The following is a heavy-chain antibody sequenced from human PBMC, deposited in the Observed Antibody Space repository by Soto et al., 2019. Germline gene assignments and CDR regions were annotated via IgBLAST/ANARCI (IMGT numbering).Heavy chain of an antibody. CDR1: GGSISSSSYY. CDR3: ARHSADYGDYVFDY. CDR2: IYYSGST. Sequence: PSETLSLTCTVSGGSISSSSYYWGWIRQPPGKGLEWIGSIYYSGSTYYNPSLKSRVTISVDTSKNQFSLKLSSVTAADTAVYYCARHSADYGDYVFDYWGQGTLVTVSS. D-gene: IGHD4-17*01. J-gene: IGHJ4*02. V-gene: IGHV4-39*01.